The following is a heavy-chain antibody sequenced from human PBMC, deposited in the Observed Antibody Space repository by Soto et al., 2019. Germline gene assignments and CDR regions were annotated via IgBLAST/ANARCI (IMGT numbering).Heavy chain of an antibody. V-gene: IGHV4-39*07. CDR1: GGSISSSSYY. D-gene: IGHD5-18*01. J-gene: IGHJ4*02. CDR3: ARGHGYSYGNFDY. Sequence: PSETLSLTCTVSGGSISSSSYYWGWIRQPPGKGLEWIGSIYYSGSTYYNPSLKSRVTISVDRSKNQFSLKLSSVTAADTAVYYCARGHGYSYGNFDYWGQGTLVTVSS. CDR2: IYYSGST.